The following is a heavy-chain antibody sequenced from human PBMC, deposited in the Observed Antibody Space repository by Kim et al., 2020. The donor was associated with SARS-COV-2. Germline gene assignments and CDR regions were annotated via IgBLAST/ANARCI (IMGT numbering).Heavy chain of an antibody. V-gene: IGHV4-39*07. CDR2: IYYSGST. D-gene: IGHD6-13*01. Sequence: SETLSLTCTVSGGSISSSSYYWGWIRQPPGKGLEWIGSIYYSGSTYYNPSLKSRVTISVDTSKNQFSLKLSSVTAADTAVYYCAREPPPGTEYPGVDYFDYWGQGTLVTVSS. CDR1: GGSISSSSYY. CDR3: AREPPPGTEYPGVDYFDY. J-gene: IGHJ4*02.